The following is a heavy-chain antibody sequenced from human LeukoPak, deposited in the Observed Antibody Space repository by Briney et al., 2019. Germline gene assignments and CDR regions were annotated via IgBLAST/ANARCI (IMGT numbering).Heavy chain of an antibody. CDR3: AKVTFEGVDP. D-gene: IGHD2/OR15-2a*01. CDR1: GFTFSSYN. V-gene: IGHV3-23*01. CDR2: ISGSGGRT. J-gene: IGHJ5*02. Sequence: GGSLRLSCAASGFTFSSYNMNWVRQAPGKGLEWVSGISGSGGRTYYADSVKGRFTISRDNSKNTLYLQMNSLRAEDTAVYYCAKVTFEGVDPWGQGTLVTVSS.